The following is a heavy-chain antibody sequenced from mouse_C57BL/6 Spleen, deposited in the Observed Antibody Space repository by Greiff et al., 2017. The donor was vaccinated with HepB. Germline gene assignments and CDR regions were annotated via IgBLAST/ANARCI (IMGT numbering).Heavy chain of an antibody. J-gene: IGHJ4*01. D-gene: IGHD1-1*01. Sequence: QVQLQQSGAELVKPGASVKMSCKASGYTFTSYWITWVKQRPGQGLEWIGDIYPGSGSTNYNEKFKSKATLTVDTSSSTAYRQLSSLTSEDSAVYYCARLITTVGYYYAMDYWGQGTSVTVSS. V-gene: IGHV1-55*01. CDR2: IYPGSGST. CDR1: GYTFTSYW. CDR3: ARLITTVGYYYAMDY.